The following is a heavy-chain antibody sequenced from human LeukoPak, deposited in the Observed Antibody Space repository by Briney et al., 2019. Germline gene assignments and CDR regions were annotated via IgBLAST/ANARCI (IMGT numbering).Heavy chain of an antibody. V-gene: IGHV4-34*01. CDR1: GGSFSGYY. D-gene: IGHD3-22*01. CDR2: INHSGST. Sequence: SETLSLTCAVHGGSFSGYYWSWIRQPPGKGLEWIVEINHSGSTNYNPSLKSRVTISVDTSKNQFSLKLSSVTAADTAVYYCARITPPYYYDSWGQGTLVTVSS. J-gene: IGHJ4*02. CDR3: ARITPPYYYDS.